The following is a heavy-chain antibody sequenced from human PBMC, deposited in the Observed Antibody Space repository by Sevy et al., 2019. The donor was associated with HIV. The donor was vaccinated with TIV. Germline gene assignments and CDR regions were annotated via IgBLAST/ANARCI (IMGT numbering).Heavy chain of an antibody. D-gene: IGHD3-22*01. Sequence: SGPTLVNPTQTLTLTCTFSGFSLSTTEVGVGWIRQPPGKALEWLALIYWNDDRRYSPSLKSRLTITKETSKNQVVLTMTNMVPVDTATYYCAHTSYDTSGYYNHDAFDIWGQGTMVTVSS. CDR3: AHTSYDTSGYYNHDAFDI. CDR1: GFSLSTTEVG. V-gene: IGHV2-5*01. J-gene: IGHJ3*02. CDR2: IYWNDDR.